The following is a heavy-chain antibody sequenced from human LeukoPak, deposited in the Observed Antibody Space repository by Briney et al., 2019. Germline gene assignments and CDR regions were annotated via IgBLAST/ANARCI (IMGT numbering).Heavy chain of an antibody. J-gene: IGHJ6*03. CDR3: ARVRSGAAAGRWEIYYYYYYMDV. V-gene: IGHV4-34*01. D-gene: IGHD6-13*01. CDR2: INHSGST. Sequence: SETLSLTCAVYGGSFSGYYWSWLRQPPGKGLEWIGEINHSGSTNYNPSLTSRVTISLDTSKKQFSLKLSSVAAADTAVYYCARVRSGAAAGRWEIYYYYYYMDVWGKGTTVTVSS. CDR1: GGSFSGYY.